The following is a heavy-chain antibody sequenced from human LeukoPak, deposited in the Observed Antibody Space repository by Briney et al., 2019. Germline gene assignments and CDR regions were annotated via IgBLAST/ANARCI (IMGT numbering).Heavy chain of an antibody. Sequence: PGRSLRLSCAASGFTFSSYGMHWVRQAPGNGLEWVAVIWYDGSNKYYADSVKGRFTISRDNSKNTLYLQMNSLRAEDTAVYYCARSIAAAGTPPCYWGQGTLVTVSS. D-gene: IGHD6-13*01. CDR2: IWYDGSNK. CDR3: ARSIAAAGTPPCY. V-gene: IGHV3-33*01. J-gene: IGHJ4*02. CDR1: GFTFSSYG.